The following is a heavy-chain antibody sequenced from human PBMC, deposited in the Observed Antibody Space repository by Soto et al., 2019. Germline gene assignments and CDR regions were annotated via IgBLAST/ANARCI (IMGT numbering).Heavy chain of an antibody. CDR1: GGSISSSSYY. J-gene: IGHJ5*02. Sequence: PSEPLSLTCTVSGGSISSSSYYWGWIRQPPGKGLEWIGSIYYSGSTYYNPSLKSRVTISVDTSKNQFSLKLSSVTAADTAVYYCARHSYYYGSTYGCWLDPWGQGTLVTVS. CDR2: IYYSGST. CDR3: ARHSYYYGSTYGCWLDP. V-gene: IGHV4-39*01. D-gene: IGHD3-10*01.